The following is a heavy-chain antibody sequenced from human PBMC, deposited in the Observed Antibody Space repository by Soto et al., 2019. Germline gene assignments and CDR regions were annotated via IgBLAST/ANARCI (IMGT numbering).Heavy chain of an antibody. CDR3: AKALTAMAYYYYYGMDV. CDR1: GYTFTSYA. CDR2: INAGNGNT. V-gene: IGHV1-3*01. Sequence: GASVKVSCKASGYTFTSYAMHWVRQAPGQRLEWMGWINAGNGNTKYSQKFQGRVTITRDTSASTAYLQMNSLRAEDTAVYYCAKALTAMAYYYYYGMDVWGQGTAVTV. J-gene: IGHJ6*02. D-gene: IGHD5-18*01.